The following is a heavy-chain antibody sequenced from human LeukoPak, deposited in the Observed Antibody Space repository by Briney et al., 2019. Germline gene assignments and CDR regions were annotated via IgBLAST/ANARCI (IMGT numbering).Heavy chain of an antibody. J-gene: IGHJ4*02. D-gene: IGHD3-22*01. Sequence: GGSLRLSCAASGFTFSSYAMSWVRQAPGKGLEWVSAISGSGGSTYYADSLKGRFTISRDNSKNTLYLQMNSLRAEDTAVYYCATTFYDSSGYYYPPGYWGQGTLVTVSS. CDR3: ATTFYDSSGYYYPPGY. CDR2: ISGSGGST. CDR1: GFTFSSYA. V-gene: IGHV3-23*01.